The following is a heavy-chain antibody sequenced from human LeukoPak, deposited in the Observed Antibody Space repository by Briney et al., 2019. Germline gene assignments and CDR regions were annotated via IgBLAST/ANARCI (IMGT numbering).Heavy chain of an antibody. CDR3: ARDPGSFGELEYYFDY. V-gene: IGHV3-23*01. CDR1: GFTFSSYA. CDR2: ISGSGGST. J-gene: IGHJ4*02. D-gene: IGHD3-10*01. Sequence: GGSLRLFCAASGFTFSSYAMSWVRQAPGKGLEWVSAISGSGGSTYYADSVKGRFTISRDNSKNTLYLQMNSLRAEDTAVYYCARDPGSFGELEYYFDYWGQGTLVTVSS.